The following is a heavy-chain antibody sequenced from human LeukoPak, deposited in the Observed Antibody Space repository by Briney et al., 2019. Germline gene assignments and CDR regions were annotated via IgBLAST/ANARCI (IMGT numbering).Heavy chain of an antibody. J-gene: IGHJ6*02. D-gene: IGHD4-17*01. CDR2: ISSSSTYI. Sequence: GGSLRLSCAASGFTFSIYSMNWVRQAPGKGLEWVSSISSSSTYIYYAGSVKGRFTISRDNAKNSLYLQMNSLRAEDTAVYYCARSGDYNDGYYYGMDVWGQGTTVTVSS. CDR3: ARSGDYNDGYYYGMDV. CDR1: GFTFSIYS. V-gene: IGHV3-21*01.